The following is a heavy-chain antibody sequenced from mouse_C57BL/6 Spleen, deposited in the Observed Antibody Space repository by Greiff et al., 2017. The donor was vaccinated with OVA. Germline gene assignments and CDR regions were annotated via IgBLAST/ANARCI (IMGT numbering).Heavy chain of an antibody. CDR2: IDPETGGT. Sequence: VQGVESGAELVRPGASVTLSCKASGYTFTDYEMHWVKQTPVHGLEWIGAIDPETGGTAYNQKFKGKAILTADKSSSTAYMELRSLTSEDSAVYYCTRRSLLLFAYWGQGTLVTVSA. CDR1: GYTFTDYE. CDR3: TRRSLLLFAY. J-gene: IGHJ3*01. D-gene: IGHD2-1*01. V-gene: IGHV1-15*01.